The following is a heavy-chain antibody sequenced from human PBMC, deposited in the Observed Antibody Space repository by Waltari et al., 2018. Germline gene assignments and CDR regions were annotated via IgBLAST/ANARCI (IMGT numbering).Heavy chain of an antibody. CDR1: GFTVRSNY. Sequence: EVQLVESGGGLIQPGGSLRLSCAASGFTVRSNYMSWVRQAPGKGLEWVSVIHPDGGTYYACSVQGRFTISRDTSENTLYLQMNSLRAEDTAVYYCARDRVAVAHYGMDVWGQGTTVTVSS. V-gene: IGHV3-53*01. CDR2: IHPDGGT. CDR3: ARDRVAVAHYGMDV. D-gene: IGHD6-19*01. J-gene: IGHJ6*02.